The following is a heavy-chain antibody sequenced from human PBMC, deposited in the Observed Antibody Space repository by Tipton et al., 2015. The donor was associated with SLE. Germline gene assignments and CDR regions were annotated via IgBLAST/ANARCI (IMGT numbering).Heavy chain of an antibody. V-gene: IGHV4-59*08. J-gene: IGHJ6*02. CDR3: ARQGQQLVRPYYYGMDA. CDR1: GGSISSYY. CDR2: IYYSGST. Sequence: LRLSCTVSGGSISSYYWSWIRQPPGKGLEWIGYIYYSGSTNYNPSLKSRVTISVDTSKNQFSLKLSSVTAADTAVYYCARQGQQLVRPYYYGMDAWGQGTTVTVSS. D-gene: IGHD6-13*01.